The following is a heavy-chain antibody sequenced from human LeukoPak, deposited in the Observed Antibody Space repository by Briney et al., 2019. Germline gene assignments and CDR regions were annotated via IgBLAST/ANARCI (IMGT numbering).Heavy chain of an antibody. CDR3: ARLYCSSTSCYYYYYYYMDV. D-gene: IGHD2-2*01. CDR1: GGSISSGSYY. CDR2: INHSGST. Sequence: SETLSLTCTVSGGSISSGSYYWSWIRQPPGKGLEWIGEINHSGSTNYNPSLKSRVTISVDTSKNQFSLKLSSVTAADTAVYYCARLYCSSTSCYYYYYYYMDVWGKGTTVTVSS. J-gene: IGHJ6*03. V-gene: IGHV4-39*07.